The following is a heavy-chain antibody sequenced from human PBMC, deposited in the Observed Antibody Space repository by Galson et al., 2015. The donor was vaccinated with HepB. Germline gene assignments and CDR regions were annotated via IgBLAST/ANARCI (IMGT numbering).Heavy chain of an antibody. CDR1: GYTFTNYA. J-gene: IGHJ4*02. CDR2: INAGNGNT. Sequence: SVKVSCKASGYTFTNYAIHWVRQAPGQRLEWMGWINAGNGNTKYSQKFQGRVTITRDTSASTAYMELSSLRSEDTAMYYYASPGGSGSYRLDYWGQGTLVTVSS. CDR3: ASPGGSGSYRLDY. V-gene: IGHV1-3*01. D-gene: IGHD3-10*01.